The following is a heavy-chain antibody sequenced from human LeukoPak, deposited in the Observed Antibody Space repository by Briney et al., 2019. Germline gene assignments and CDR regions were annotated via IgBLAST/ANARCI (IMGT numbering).Heavy chain of an antibody. V-gene: IGHV3-23*01. CDR3: AKAPVWNYYGLDV. Sequence: GGSLRLSCAASGLTPSHNVNNAMSWVRHAPGKGLEWVSGITTSGSTYYADSVKGRFTISRENSNNTLYLHMDSLRAEDTAVYYCAKAPVWNYYGLDVWGQGTTVTVSS. CDR2: ITTSGST. D-gene: IGHD2-21*01. J-gene: IGHJ6*02. CDR1: GLTPSHNVNNA.